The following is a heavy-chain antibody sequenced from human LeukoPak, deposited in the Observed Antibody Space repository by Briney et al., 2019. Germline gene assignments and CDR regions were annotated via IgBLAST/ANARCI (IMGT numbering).Heavy chain of an antibody. CDR2: INHSGGT. J-gene: IGHJ6*03. V-gene: IGHV4-34*01. Sequence: PSEALSLTCAVYGGSFSGYYWSWIRQAPGKGLEWIGEINHSGGTKYNPSLKSRVSISVATSKNQFSLRLSSVTAAETAVYYCARVPSTLRRHEKQWLVINYYYYYMDVWGKGTTVTVSS. CDR1: GGSFSGYY. CDR3: ARVPSTLRRHEKQWLVINYYYYYMDV. D-gene: IGHD6-19*01.